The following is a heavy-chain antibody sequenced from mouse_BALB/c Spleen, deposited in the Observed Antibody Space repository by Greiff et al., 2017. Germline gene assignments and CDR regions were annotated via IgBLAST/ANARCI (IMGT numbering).Heavy chain of an antibody. CDR1: GFSLPSYG. V-gene: IGHV2-9*02. Sequence: VQLVESGPGLVAPSQSLSITCTVSGFSLPSYGVHWVRQPPGKGLEWLGVIWAGGSTNYNSARMSRLSISKDNSNSQVFLKMNSLQTDDTAMYYCARDHYHGSSSWLAYWGQGTLVTVSA. CDR2: IWAGGST. J-gene: IGHJ3*01. D-gene: IGHD1-1*01. CDR3: ARDHYHGSSSWLAY.